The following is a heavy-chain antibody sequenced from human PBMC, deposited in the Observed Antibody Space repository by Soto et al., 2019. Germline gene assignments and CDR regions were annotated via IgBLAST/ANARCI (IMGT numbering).Heavy chain of an antibody. CDR2: ISVTGDT. CDR3: AKSLSTATSFDY. Sequence: GGSLRLSCAASGFTFSSYAMNWVRQAPGKGPERVSHISVTGDTYYADSVKGRFTISRDNSKNTLFLQMNSLRAEDTAVYYCAKSLSTATSFDYWGQGTPVTVS. CDR1: GFTFSSYA. J-gene: IGHJ4*02. V-gene: IGHV3-23*01.